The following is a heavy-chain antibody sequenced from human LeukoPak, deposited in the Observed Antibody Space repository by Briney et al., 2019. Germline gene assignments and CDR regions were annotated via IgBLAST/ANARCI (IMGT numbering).Heavy chain of an antibody. V-gene: IGHV1-46*01. D-gene: IGHD1-1*01. Sequence: ASVKVSCKASGYTFTSCYMHWVRQAPGQGLEWMGIINPSGGSTSYAQKFQGRVTMTRDTSTSTVYMELSSLRSEDTAVYYCARQTGTHGPDPYYFDYWGQGTLVTVSS. CDR2: INPSGGST. CDR1: GYTFTSCY. J-gene: IGHJ4*02. CDR3: ARQTGTHGPDPYYFDY.